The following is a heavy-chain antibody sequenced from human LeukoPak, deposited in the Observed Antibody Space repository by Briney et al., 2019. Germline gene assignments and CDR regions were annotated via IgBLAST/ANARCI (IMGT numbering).Heavy chain of an antibody. D-gene: IGHD3-3*01. CDR2: FDPEDGET. V-gene: IGHV1-24*01. CDR3: ATGRPADFWSGYYPYY. Sequence: ASVKVSCKVSGYTLTELSMHWVRQAPGKGLEWMGGFDPEDGETIYAQRFKGRVTMNEDTSTDPAYMELSSLRSEDTAVYYCATGRPADFWSGYYPYYWGQGTLVTVSS. J-gene: IGHJ4*02. CDR1: GYTLTELS.